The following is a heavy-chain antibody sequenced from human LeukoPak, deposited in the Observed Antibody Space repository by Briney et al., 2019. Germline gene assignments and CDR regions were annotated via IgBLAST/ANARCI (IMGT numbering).Heavy chain of an antibody. CDR2: IKSKTDGGTT. D-gene: IGHD5-24*01. V-gene: IGHV3-15*01. Sequence: GGSLRLSCAASGFTFSNAWMSWVRQAPGKGLEWVGRIKSKTDGGTTDYAAPVKGRFTISRDDSKNTLYLQMNSLKTEDTAVYYCTTDSEVKMATTPWGQGTLVTVSS. J-gene: IGHJ5*02. CDR3: TTDSEVKMATTP. CDR1: GFTFSNAW.